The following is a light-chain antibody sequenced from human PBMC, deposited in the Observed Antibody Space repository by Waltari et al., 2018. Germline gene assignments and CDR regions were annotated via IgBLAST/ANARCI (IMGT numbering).Light chain of an antibody. Sequence: IQLTQSPSSLSASVGDRVTITCRASQGISSYLAWYQQKPGKAPKLLIYAGSTLLKGVPSRFSGGGFGTDFTLTISSLQPEDFATYYCQQVNSYPFTFGPGTTVDIK. CDR3: QQVNSYPFT. CDR1: QGISSY. J-gene: IGKJ3*01. CDR2: AGS. V-gene: IGKV1-9*01.